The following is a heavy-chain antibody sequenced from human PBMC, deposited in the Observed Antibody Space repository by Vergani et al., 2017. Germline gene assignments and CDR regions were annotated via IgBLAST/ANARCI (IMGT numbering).Heavy chain of an antibody. V-gene: IGHV3-33*01. CDR3: ARDLRLLYNRFDP. Sequence: QVQLVESGGGLVQPGRSLRLSCAASGFTFNQYGMHWVRQAPGKGLEWVAVTWYDGKNKQYADSVKGRFTISRDNSKSKMYLQMKSLRDEDTGVYYCARDLRLLYNRFDPWGQGTLVTVSS. J-gene: IGHJ5*02. CDR1: GFTFNQYG. D-gene: IGHD1-14*01. CDR2: TWYDGKNK.